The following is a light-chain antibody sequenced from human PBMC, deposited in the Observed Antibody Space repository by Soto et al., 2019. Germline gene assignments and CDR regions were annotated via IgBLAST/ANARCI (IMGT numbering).Light chain of an antibody. CDR3: QQANSFPLT. Sequence: DIRMTQSPSTLSASLGDRVTITCRASQSISSWLAWYQQKPGKAPNLLLHTVSRLQSGVPSRFSGSGSGTDFTLTISNLQSEDFATYYCQQANSFPLTFGGGTKVDIK. V-gene: IGKV1-12*01. CDR1: QSISSW. CDR2: TVS. J-gene: IGKJ4*01.